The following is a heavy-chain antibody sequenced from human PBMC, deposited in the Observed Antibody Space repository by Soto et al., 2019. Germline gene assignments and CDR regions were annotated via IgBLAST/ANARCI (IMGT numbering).Heavy chain of an antibody. J-gene: IGHJ4*02. D-gene: IGHD3-10*01. V-gene: IGHV3-33*01. CDR1: GFTFSSYG. Sequence: PGGSLRLSCAASGFTFSSYGMHWIRQAPGKGLEWVAVIWCDGSNKYYADSVKGRFTISRDNSKNTLYLQMNSLRAEDTAVYYCARGELLWFGEFPAHDYWGQGTLVTVSS. CDR3: ARGELLWFGEFPAHDY. CDR2: IWCDGSNK.